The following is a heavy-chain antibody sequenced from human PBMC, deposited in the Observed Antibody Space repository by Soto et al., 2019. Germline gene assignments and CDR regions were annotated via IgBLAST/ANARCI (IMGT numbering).Heavy chain of an antibody. CDR3: ARETTRSFLYGMDV. CDR2: SNSDGSST. J-gene: IGHJ6*02. Sequence: GGSLRLSCAASGFTFSSYWLHWVRQAPGKGLVWVSRSNSDGSSTSYADSVKGRFTISRDNAKNTLYLQINILRAEDTVVYYCARETTRSFLYGMDVWRQGTTDTVSS. V-gene: IGHV3-74*01. CDR1: GFTFSSYW.